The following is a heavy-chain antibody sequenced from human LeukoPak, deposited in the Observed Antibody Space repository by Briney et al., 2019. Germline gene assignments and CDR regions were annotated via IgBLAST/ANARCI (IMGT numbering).Heavy chain of an antibody. V-gene: IGHV4-59*01. CDR3: ARDRWLDF. J-gene: IGHJ4*02. CDR1: GASISNYY. CDR2: IFHSRST. D-gene: IGHD2-15*01. Sequence: SETLSLTCSVSGASISNYYWSWIRQPPGKGLEWIAYIFHSRSTNYNPSLKSRLTISVDTSKNQFSLKLTSVTAADTAVYYCARDRWLDFWGQGTLVTVSS.